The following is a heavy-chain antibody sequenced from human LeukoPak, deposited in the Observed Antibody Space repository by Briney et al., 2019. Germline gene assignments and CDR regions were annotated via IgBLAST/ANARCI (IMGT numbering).Heavy chain of an antibody. CDR1: GFTFSSYG. V-gene: IGHV3-30*02. D-gene: IGHD5-18*01. CDR2: IRYDGSNK. CDR3: AKIQLWSYDAFDI. J-gene: IGHJ3*02. Sequence: GGSLRLSCAASGFTFSSYGMHWVRQAPGKGLEWVAFIRYDGSNKYYADSVKGRFTISRDNSKNTLYLQMNSLRAEDTAVYYCAKIQLWSYDAFDIWGQGTMVTVSS.